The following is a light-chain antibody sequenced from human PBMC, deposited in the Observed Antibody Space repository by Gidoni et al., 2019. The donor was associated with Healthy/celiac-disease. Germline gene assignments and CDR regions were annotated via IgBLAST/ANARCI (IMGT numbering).Light chain of an antibody. Sequence: DIVMTQSPDSLAVSLGERATINCKSRQSVLYSSNNKNYLAWYQQKPGQPHKLLIYWASTRESGVPDRFSGSGSGTDFTLTISSLQAEDVAVYYCKQYYSTPITFGQGTRLEIK. V-gene: IGKV4-1*01. CDR2: WAS. CDR3: KQYYSTPIT. CDR1: QSVLYSSNNKNY. J-gene: IGKJ5*01.